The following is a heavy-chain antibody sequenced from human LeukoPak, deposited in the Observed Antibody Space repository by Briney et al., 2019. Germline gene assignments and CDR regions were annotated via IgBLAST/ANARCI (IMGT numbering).Heavy chain of an antibody. CDR1: GFTFSGSA. CDR2: IRSKANSYAT. D-gene: IGHD3-22*01. J-gene: IGHJ6*03. V-gene: IGHV3-73*01. CDR3: TRSHYDSSGLGYYYYYYMDV. Sequence: GGSLRLSCAASGFTFSGSAMHWVRQASGKGLEWVGRIRSKANSYATAYSASVKCMFTISSDDSKNTAYLQMNSLKTEDTAVYYCTRSHYDSSGLGYYYYYYMDVWGKGTTVTVSS.